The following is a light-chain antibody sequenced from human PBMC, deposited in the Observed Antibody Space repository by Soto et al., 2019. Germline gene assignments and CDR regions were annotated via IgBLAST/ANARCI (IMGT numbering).Light chain of an antibody. CDR2: DAS. CDR1: QSVSRH. CDR3: QQYNNWPRT. Sequence: IALTQSPATLSLSPGERATLSCGASQSVSRHLAWYQQKPGQAPRLLIYDASNRATGIPARFSGSGSGTEFTLTISSLQSEDFAVYYCQQYNNWPRTFGQGTKVDIK. V-gene: IGKV3D-15*01. J-gene: IGKJ1*01.